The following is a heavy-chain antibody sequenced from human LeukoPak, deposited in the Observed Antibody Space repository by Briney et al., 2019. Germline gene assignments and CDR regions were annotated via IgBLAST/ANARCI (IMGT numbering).Heavy chain of an antibody. CDR2: IYYSGST. CDR1: GGSFSGYY. J-gene: IGHJ4*02. D-gene: IGHD1/OR15-1a*01. Sequence: SETLSLTCAVYGGSFSGYYWSWIRQPPGKGLEWIGYIYYSGSTNYNPSLKSRVTISVDTSKNQFSLKLNSVTVADTALYYCARGPTRYYFDYWGQGSLVTVSS. CDR3: ARGPTRYYFDY. V-gene: IGHV4-59*01.